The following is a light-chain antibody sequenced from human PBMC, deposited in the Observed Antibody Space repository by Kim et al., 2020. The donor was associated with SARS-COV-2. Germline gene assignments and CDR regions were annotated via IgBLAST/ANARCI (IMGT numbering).Light chain of an antibody. CDR2: EVS. J-gene: IGLJ1*01. V-gene: IGLV2-23*02. Sequence: GQSITISCTGTSRDVGSYNLVSWYQQQPGKAPKLMIYEVSKRPSGVSNRFSGSKSGNTASLTISGLQAEDEADYYCCSYAGSSTFVFGTGTKVTVL. CDR1: SRDVGSYNL. CDR3: CSYAGSSTFV.